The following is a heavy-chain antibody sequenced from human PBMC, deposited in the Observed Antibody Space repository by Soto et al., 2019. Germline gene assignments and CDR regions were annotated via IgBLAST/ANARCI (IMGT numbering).Heavy chain of an antibody. V-gene: IGHV3-33*01. D-gene: IGHD5-12*01. Sequence: ESGGGVVQPGGSLRLSCAPSGFIFSSYGMHWVRQAPGKGLEWVAVIRYDGSNKYYGDSVKGRFTISRDNSKNTLYLEMNSLRAEDTAFYYCARVKQGRGGYDSPFDYWGQGTLVTVSS. CDR2: IRYDGSNK. J-gene: IGHJ4*02. CDR1: GFIFSSYG. CDR3: ARVKQGRGGYDSPFDY.